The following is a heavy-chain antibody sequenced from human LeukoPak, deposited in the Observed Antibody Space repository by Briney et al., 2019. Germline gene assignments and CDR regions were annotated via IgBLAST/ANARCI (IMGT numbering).Heavy chain of an antibody. CDR3: ARKCSTSCYNAFDI. V-gene: IGHV4-39*07. CDR2: IYYSGST. Sequence: SETLSLACTVSGGSISSGSYYWGWIRQPPGKGLEWIGSIYYSGSTYYNPSLKSRVTISVDRSKNQFSLKLSSVTAADTAVYYCARKCSTSCYNAFDIWGQGTMVTVSS. J-gene: IGHJ3*02. CDR1: GGSISSGSYY. D-gene: IGHD2-2*02.